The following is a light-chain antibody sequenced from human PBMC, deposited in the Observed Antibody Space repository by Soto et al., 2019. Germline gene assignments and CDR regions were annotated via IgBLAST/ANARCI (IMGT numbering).Light chain of an antibody. CDR3: QQYIDWPPGT. J-gene: IGKJ1*01. V-gene: IGKV1-8*01. CDR2: GAS. Sequence: IRMTQSPSSLSASIGDRVTFTCRASHRLNTYLAWYQQKPGKAPKLLIYGASTLQSGVPSRFSGSGSGTDFTLLISSLQSEDFAVYYCQQYIDWPPGTFGQGTAVEIK. CDR1: HRLNTY.